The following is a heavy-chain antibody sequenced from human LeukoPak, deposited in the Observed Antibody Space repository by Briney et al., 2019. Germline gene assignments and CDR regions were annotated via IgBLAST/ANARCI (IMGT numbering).Heavy chain of an antibody. CDR2: IDYSGTT. J-gene: IGHJ3*02. Sequence: SETLSLTCTVSGGSISSYYWTWMRQPPGKGLEWIGYIDYSGTTNYNPSLKSRVTISVDTSKNQFSLKLSSVTAADTAVYYCARAPGGYGSGSRGAFDIWGQGTMVTVSS. CDR1: GGSISSYY. V-gene: IGHV4-59*01. CDR3: ARAPGGYGSGSRGAFDI. D-gene: IGHD3-10*01.